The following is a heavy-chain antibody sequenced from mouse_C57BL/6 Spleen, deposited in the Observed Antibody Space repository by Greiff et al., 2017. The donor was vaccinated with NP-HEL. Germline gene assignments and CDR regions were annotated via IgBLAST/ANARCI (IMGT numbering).Heavy chain of an antibody. J-gene: IGHJ4*01. Sequence: EVKVVESGGGLVKPGGSLKLSCAASGFTFSSYAMSWVRQTPEKRLEWVATISDGGSYTYYPDNVKGRFTISRDNAKNNLYLQMSHLKSEDTAVYYCARDAAYGNYAVDYWGQGTSVTVSS. CDR1: GFTFSSYA. CDR3: ARDAAYGNYAVDY. V-gene: IGHV5-4*01. D-gene: IGHD2-1*01. CDR2: ISDGGSYT.